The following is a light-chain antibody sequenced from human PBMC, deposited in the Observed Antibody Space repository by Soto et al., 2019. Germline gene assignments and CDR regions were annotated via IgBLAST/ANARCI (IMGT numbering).Light chain of an antibody. J-gene: IGKJ4*01. Sequence: DIQMTQSPSSLSASVGDRFAVTCQASEDISNYLNWYQRKPGKAPKLLIYDACNLETGVPSRFSGSGSGTDFTFTISSLQPEDIATYYCQQYDNLLATFGGGTKV. V-gene: IGKV1-33*01. CDR3: QQYDNLLAT. CDR1: EDISNY. CDR2: DAC.